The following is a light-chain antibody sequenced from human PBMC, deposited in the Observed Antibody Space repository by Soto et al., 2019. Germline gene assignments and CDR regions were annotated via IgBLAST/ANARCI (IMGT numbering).Light chain of an antibody. J-gene: IGLJ2*01. V-gene: IGLV1-51*01. CDR1: SSNIGNNY. Sequence: QSVLTQPPSVSAAPGQKVTISCSGSSSNIGNNYVSWYQQLPGTAPKLLIYDNNKRPSGIPDRFSGSKSGTSATLGITGLQTGDDADYYCGTWDSSLSSGVFGVGTKVTVL. CDR2: DNN. CDR3: GTWDSSLSSGV.